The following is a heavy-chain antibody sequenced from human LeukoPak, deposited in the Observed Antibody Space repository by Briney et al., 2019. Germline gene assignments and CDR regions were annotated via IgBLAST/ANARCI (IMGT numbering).Heavy chain of an antibody. D-gene: IGHD3-3*01. Sequence: PSETLSLTCTVSGGSISSGSYYWSWIRQPAGKGLEWVGRIYTSGSTNYNPSLKSRVTISVDTSENQFSLKLSSVTAADTAVYYCAREGYDFWSGSRPYYYYMDVWGKGTTVTVSS. J-gene: IGHJ6*03. CDR3: AREGYDFWSGSRPYYYYMDV. CDR1: GGSISSGSYY. CDR2: IYTSGST. V-gene: IGHV4-61*02.